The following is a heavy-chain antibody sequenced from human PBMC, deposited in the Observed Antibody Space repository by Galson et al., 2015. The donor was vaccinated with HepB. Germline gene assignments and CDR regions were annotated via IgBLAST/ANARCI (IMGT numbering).Heavy chain of an antibody. D-gene: IGHD2-21*02. Sequence: SLRLSCAASGFIFSGHWMSWVRQAPGKGLEWVATIKEDGSEQSYVESVKGRFSISRDNAKNSLYLQMNSLRVEDTAVFYCVLHGGRDGDSGHWRQGTLVTVSS. CDR1: GFIFSGHW. V-gene: IGHV3-7*03. J-gene: IGHJ1*01. CDR2: IKEDGSEQ. CDR3: VLHGGRDGDSGH.